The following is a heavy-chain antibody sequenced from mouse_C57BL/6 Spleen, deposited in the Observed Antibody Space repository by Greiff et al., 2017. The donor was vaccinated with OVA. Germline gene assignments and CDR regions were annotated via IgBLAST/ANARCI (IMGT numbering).Heavy chain of an antibody. CDR3: ARGDLRFAY. D-gene: IGHD2-1*01. Sequence: EVQLLESGGGLVKPGGSLKLSCAASGFTFSDYGMHWVRQAPEKGLEWVAYISSGSSTIYYADTVKGRFTISRDNAKNTLFLQMTSLRSEDTAMYYCARGDLRFAYWGQGTLVTVSA. V-gene: IGHV5-17*01. CDR1: GFTFSDYG. CDR2: ISSGSSTI. J-gene: IGHJ3*01.